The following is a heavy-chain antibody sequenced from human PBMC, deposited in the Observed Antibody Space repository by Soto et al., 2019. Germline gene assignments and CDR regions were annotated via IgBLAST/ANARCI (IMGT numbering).Heavy chain of an antibody. J-gene: IGHJ6*02. Sequence: QVQLVESGGGVVQPGRSLRLSCAASGFTFSSYGMHWVRQAPGKGLEWVAVIWYDGSNKYYADSVKGRFTISRDNSKNTLYLQMNSLRAEDTAVYYCARGWEEQLVREAYYYCGMDVWGQGTTVTVSS. CDR2: IWYDGSNK. CDR1: GFTFSSYG. CDR3: ARGWEEQLVREAYYYCGMDV. D-gene: IGHD6-6*01. V-gene: IGHV3-33*01.